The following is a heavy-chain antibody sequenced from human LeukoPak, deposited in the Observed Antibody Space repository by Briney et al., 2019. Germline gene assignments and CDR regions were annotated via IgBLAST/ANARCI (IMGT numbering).Heavy chain of an antibody. Sequence: GGSLRLSCATSGFTFSRYNMNWVRQAPGKGLEWVSSITSSSIYKYYADSMKGRFTISRDNAKNSLYLQMNSLRVEDTAIYYCARDYVWGSSESDYWGQGTLVTVSS. D-gene: IGHD7-27*01. CDR1: GFTFSRYN. J-gene: IGHJ4*02. V-gene: IGHV3-21*01. CDR2: ITSSSIYK. CDR3: ARDYVWGSSESDY.